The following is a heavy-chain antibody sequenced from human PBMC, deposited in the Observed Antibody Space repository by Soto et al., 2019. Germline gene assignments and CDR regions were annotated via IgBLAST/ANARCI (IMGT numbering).Heavy chain of an antibody. CDR1: GYTFITYG. CDR3: ARGPTDYYDNSANYFLNY. D-gene: IGHD3-22*01. CDR2: ISTYNGNT. Sequence: QVQLVQSGAEVKKPGASVEVSCKASGYTFITYGVSWVRQAPGQGLDWLGWISTYNGNTRYAERLQGRVTMTTDTTTNTAYIELRNLRSDDTAVYYCARGPTDYYDNSANYFLNYWGQGTLVTVSS. J-gene: IGHJ4*02. V-gene: IGHV1-18*01.